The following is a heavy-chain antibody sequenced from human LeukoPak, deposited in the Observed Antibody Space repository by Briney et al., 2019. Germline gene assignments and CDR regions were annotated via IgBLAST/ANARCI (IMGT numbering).Heavy chain of an antibody. Sequence: ASVKVSCKASGYTFTGYYMHWVRQAPGQGLEWMGWINPNSGGTNYAQKFQGRVTMTRDTSISTAYMELSRLRSDDTAVYYRARSSRFYYDSSGYYSLDFYYFDYWGQGTLVTVSS. CDR3: ARSSRFYYDSSGYYSLDFYYFDY. CDR2: INPNSGGT. J-gene: IGHJ4*02. V-gene: IGHV1-2*02. CDR1: GYTFTGYY. D-gene: IGHD3-22*01.